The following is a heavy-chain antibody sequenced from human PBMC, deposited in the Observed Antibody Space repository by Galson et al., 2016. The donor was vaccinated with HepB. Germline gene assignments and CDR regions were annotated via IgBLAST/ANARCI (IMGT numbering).Heavy chain of an antibody. Sequence: SLRLSCAASGFTFSRYEMNWVRQAPGKGLEWVALIWHDGSNKYYADSVKGRFTISRDNPKNTLYLQMNSLKVEDTAVYYCAREMHVAAAAAFDFWGRGTLVIVSS. CDR3: AREMHVAAAAAFDF. CDR1: GFTFSRYE. D-gene: IGHD6-13*01. V-gene: IGHV3-33*08. CDR2: IWHDGSNK. J-gene: IGHJ4*02.